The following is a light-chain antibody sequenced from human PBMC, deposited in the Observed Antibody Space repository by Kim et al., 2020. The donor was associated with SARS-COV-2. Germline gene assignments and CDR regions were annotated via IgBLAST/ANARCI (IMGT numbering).Light chain of an antibody. Sequence: SPGERATPSGRASQSASSSYLAWHQQKPGQAPRLLIYGASSRATGIPDRFSGSGSGTDFTLTISRLEPEDVAVYYCQQYGSSPFTFGPGTKVDIK. CDR2: GAS. CDR1: QSASSSY. CDR3: QQYGSSPFT. J-gene: IGKJ3*01. V-gene: IGKV3-20*01.